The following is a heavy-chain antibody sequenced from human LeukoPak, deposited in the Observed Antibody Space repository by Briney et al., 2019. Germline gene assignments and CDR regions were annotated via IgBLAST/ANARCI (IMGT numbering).Heavy chain of an antibody. D-gene: IGHD4-17*01. V-gene: IGHV1-8*01. J-gene: IGHJ3*02. CDR1: GYTFTSYD. CDR3: ARDTGDNDAFDI. CDR2: MNPNSGNT. Sequence: ASVKVSCKASGYTFTSYDINWVRQATGQRLEWMGWMNPNSGNTGYAQKLQGRVTMTTDTSTSTAYMELRSLRSDDTAVYYCARDTGDNDAFDIWGQGTMVTVSS.